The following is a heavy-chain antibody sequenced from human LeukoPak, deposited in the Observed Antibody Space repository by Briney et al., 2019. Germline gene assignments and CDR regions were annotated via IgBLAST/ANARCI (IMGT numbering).Heavy chain of an antibody. CDR2: ISGSGGST. Sequence: GGSLRLSCAASGFTFSSYAMSWVRQAPGKGLEWVSAISGSGGSTYYADSVKGRFTISRDNSKNTLYLQMNSLRAEDTAIYYCAKDLRYDHAFDYWGQGTLVTVSS. D-gene: IGHD3-9*01. J-gene: IGHJ4*02. CDR3: AKDLRYDHAFDY. CDR1: GFTFSSYA. V-gene: IGHV3-23*01.